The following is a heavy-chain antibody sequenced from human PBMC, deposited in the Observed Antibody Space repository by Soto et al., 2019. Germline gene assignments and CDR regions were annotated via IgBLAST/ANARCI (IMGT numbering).Heavy chain of an antibody. CDR3: ARGDYYESSGYLDY. Sequence: VQLVESGGGVVQPGRSLRLSCAASQFTFAGYSMHWVRQAPGKGLEWVAVISHDGSHEYYADSVKGRFTISRDNSKNTLYLQMNSLRAEDTAVYYCARGDYYESSGYLDYWGQGTLVTVSS. D-gene: IGHD3-22*01. J-gene: IGHJ4*02. V-gene: IGHV3-30*04. CDR1: QFTFAGYS. CDR2: ISHDGSHE.